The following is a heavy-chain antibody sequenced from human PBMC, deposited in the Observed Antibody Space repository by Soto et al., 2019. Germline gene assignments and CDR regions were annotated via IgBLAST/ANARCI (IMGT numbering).Heavy chain of an antibody. V-gene: IGHV3-73*01. J-gene: IGHJ4*02. CDR1: GFTFSGSA. Sequence: EVQLVESGGGLVQPGGSLKLSCAASGFTFSGSAMHWVRQAAGKGLEWVGRNRSKAKSYATAYAASVKGRFTIARDDSKNTAYLQMNSLKTEDTAVYYCTRRYCSGGSCSANPANFDYWGQGTLVTVSS. CDR3: TRRYCSGGSCSANPANFDY. CDR2: NRSKAKSYAT. D-gene: IGHD2-15*01.